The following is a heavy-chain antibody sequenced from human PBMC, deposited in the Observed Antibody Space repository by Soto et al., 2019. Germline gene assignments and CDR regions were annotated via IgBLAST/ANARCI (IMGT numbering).Heavy chain of an antibody. J-gene: IGHJ4*02. D-gene: IGHD4-17*01. CDR3: ARIPPTDYGGNSATFDY. V-gene: IGHV2-26*01. CDR1: GFSLSNARMG. CDR2: IFSNDEK. Sequence: SGPTLVNPTETLTPTCTVSGFSLSNARMGVSWIRQPPGKALEWLAHIFSNDEKSYSTSLKSRLTISKDTSKSQVVLTMTNMDPVDTATYYCARIPPTDYGGNSATFDYWGQGTRVTVSS.